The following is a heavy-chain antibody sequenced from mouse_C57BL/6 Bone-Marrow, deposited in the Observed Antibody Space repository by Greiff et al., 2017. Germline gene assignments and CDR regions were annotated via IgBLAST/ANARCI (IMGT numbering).Heavy chain of an antibody. Sequence: DVHLVESGGDLVKPGGSLKLSCAASGFTFSSYGMSWVRQTPDKRLEWVATISSGGSYTYYPDSVKGRFTISRDNAKNTLYLQMSRLKSEDTAMYYCAREPTIVTTVFYWYFDVWGTGTTVTVSS. CDR3: AREPTIVTTVFYWYFDV. CDR2: ISSGGSYT. V-gene: IGHV5-6*01. D-gene: IGHD2-5*01. J-gene: IGHJ1*03. CDR1: GFTFSSYG.